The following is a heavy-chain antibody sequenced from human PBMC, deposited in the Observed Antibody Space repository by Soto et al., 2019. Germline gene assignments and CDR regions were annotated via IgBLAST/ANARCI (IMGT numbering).Heavy chain of an antibody. CDR2: IYSAGNT. V-gene: IGHV3-66*01. CDR3: ARDFVVGGPTINYYYGMDV. Sequence: EVPLVESGGDLVQPGGSLRLSCAASGFTVSSNYMSWVRQAPGKGLEWISIIYSAGNTYYADSVKGRFTISRDNSNNTLYLQMNSLGAEDTAVYYCARDFVVGGPTINYYYGMDVWGQGTTVTVSS. CDR1: GFTVSSNY. J-gene: IGHJ6*02. D-gene: IGHD1-26*01.